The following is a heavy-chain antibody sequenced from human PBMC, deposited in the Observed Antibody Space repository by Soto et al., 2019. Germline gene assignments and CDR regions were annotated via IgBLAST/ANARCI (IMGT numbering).Heavy chain of an antibody. CDR1: GYTFINYG. CDR2: ISPYNDDT. D-gene: IGHD3-22*01. Sequence: ASVKVSCKTSGYTFINYGISWVRQAPGQGPEWMGWISPYNDDTKYAQKFQGRVTMTTDTSTRTAYMEMRSLRSDDTAVYYCARVKTSGYHNWFDPWGQGTLVTVSS. CDR3: ARVKTSGYHNWFDP. V-gene: IGHV1-18*01. J-gene: IGHJ5*02.